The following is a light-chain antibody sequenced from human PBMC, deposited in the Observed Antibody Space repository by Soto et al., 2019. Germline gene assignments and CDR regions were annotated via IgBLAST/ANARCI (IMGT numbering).Light chain of an antibody. J-gene: IGKJ1*01. CDR2: DAS. CDR1: QSISSW. V-gene: IGKV1-5*01. Sequence: DLRMTQSPSTLSASVGDRVTITCRASQSISSWLAWYQQKPGKAPKLLIYDASSLESGVPSRFSGSGSGTEFTLTISSLQPDDFATYYCQQYNSYSGTFGQGTKVEIK. CDR3: QQYNSYSGT.